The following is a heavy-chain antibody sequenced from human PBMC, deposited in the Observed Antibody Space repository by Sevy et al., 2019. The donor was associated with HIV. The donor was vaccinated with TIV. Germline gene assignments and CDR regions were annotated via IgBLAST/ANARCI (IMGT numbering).Heavy chain of an antibody. J-gene: IGHJ6*02. Sequence: GGSLSLSCAASGFTFSDYWMTWVRQAPGKGLEWVANIKHNGREKYYVDPVKGRFTISRDNAKNSLYLQMNSLRSEDMAVYDCAMYDNPYGDYYGGRDVWGQGTTVTVSS. D-gene: IGHD2-8*01. CDR3: AMYDNPYGDYYGGRDV. CDR1: GFTFSDYW. V-gene: IGHV3-7*01. CDR2: IKHNGREK.